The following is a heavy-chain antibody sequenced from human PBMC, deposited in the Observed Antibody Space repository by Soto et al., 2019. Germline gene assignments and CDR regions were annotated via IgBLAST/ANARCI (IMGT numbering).Heavy chain of an antibody. D-gene: IGHD2-2*01. CDR2: IYNSAST. V-gene: IGHV4-4*09. J-gene: IGHJ3*02. CDR1: GGSLSNYY. CDR3: ARRQKLYCSSASCTPGDALDI. Sequence: SETLSLTCTVSGGSLSNYYWTWIRQPPGKGLEWIGYIYNSASTNYNPSLKSRFTMSADTSKNEFSLKVSSVTAADTAVYYCARRQKLYCSSASCTPGDALDIWGQGTMVTVSS.